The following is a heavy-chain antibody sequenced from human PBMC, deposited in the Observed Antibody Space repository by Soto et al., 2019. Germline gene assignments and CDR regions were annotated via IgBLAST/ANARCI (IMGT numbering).Heavy chain of an antibody. CDR1: GFTFSNYA. CDR2: ISSSGGGI. CDR3: ARGSPLDH. J-gene: IGHJ4*02. V-gene: IGHV3-23*01. Sequence: SLRLSCAASGFTFSNYAMSWVRQAPGKGLEWVSSISSSGGGINYADSVKGRFTISRDNAENSLHLQVNSLRAEDTAVYYCARGSPLDHWCQGTPVTVSS.